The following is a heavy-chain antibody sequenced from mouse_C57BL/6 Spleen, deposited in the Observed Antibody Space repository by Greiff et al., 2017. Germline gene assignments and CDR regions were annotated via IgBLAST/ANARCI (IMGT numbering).Heavy chain of an antibody. D-gene: IGHD1-1*01. CDR2: ISGGGGNT. CDR3: ARRYYGSSHFHWDFDV. J-gene: IGHJ1*03. V-gene: IGHV5-9*01. CDR1: GFTFSSYT. Sequence: EVKLQESGGGLVKPGGSLKLSCAASGFTFSSYTMSWVRQTPEKRLEWVATISGGGGNTYYPDSVKGRFTIARDNAKNTLYLQMSSLRSEGPALYYCARRYYGSSHFHWDFDVWGTGTTVTVSS.